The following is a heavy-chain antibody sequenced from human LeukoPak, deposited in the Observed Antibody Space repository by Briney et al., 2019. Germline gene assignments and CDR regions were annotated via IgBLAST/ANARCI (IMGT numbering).Heavy chain of an antibody. D-gene: IGHD3-22*01. J-gene: IGHJ4*02. V-gene: IGHV1-2*02. CDR1: GYTFTGYY. CDR2: INPNSGGT. Sequence: ASVKVSCKASGYTFTGYYMHWVRQAPGQGLEWMGWINPNSGGTNYAQKFQGRVTMTRDTSISTAYMELSGLRSDDTAVYYCARNVRRSGYYYCYGYWGQGTLVTVSS. CDR3: ARNVRRSGYYYCYGY.